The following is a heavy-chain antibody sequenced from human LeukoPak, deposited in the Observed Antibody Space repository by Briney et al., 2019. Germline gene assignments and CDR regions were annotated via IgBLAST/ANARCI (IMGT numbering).Heavy chain of an antibody. V-gene: IGHV3-48*02. D-gene: IGHD1-26*01. J-gene: IGHJ4*02. Sequence: GGSLRLSCAASGFTFSSYSMNWVRQAPGKGLEWVSYISSSSSTIYYADSVKGRFTISRDNAKNSLYLQMNSLRDEDTAVYYCARAPSYSGSYYFDYWGQGTLVIVSS. CDR2: ISSSSSTI. CDR1: GFTFSSYS. CDR3: ARAPSYSGSYYFDY.